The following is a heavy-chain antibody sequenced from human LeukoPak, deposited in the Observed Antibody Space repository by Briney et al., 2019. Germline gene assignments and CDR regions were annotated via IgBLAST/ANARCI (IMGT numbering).Heavy chain of an antibody. CDR2: IKEDGSEK. V-gene: IGHV3-7*01. CDR3: AALTKGGSSGRDY. CDR1: GFTFSSYW. Sequence: GGSLRLSCAASGFTFSSYWMSWVRQAPGKGLEWVANIKEDGSEKNYVDSVKGRFTTSRDNPKNSLYLQMNSLRVEDTAVYYCAALTKGGSSGRDYWGQGTLVTVSS. J-gene: IGHJ4*02. D-gene: IGHD4-11*01.